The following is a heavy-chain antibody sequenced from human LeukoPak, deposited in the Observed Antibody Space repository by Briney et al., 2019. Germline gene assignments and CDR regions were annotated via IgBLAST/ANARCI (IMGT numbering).Heavy chain of an antibody. V-gene: IGHV4-39*01. CDR3: ARHPLKAYVSDWFDP. CDR1: GGSISSRSYY. D-gene: IGHD3-10*02. J-gene: IGHJ5*02. CDR2: IFYSGST. Sequence: PSETLSLTCTVSGGSISSRSYYWGWLRQPPGKGLEWIASIFYSGSTYHNPSLKSRVTISVDTSKSQISLKLSSVTAADTAVYFCARHPLKAYVSDWFDPWGQGTLVTVSS.